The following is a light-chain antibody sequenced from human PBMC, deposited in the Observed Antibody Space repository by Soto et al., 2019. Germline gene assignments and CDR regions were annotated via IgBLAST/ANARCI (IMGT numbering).Light chain of an antibody. CDR2: EVS. J-gene: IGLJ2*01. Sequence: QSALTQPASVSGSPGQSITISCTGTSSDVGAYNYVSWYQQYTGKVPKLMIFEVSRRPSGISDRFSGSKSGNTASLTISGLQDEDEADYYCCSYTPSITFVFGGGTKVTVL. V-gene: IGLV2-14*01. CDR1: SSDVGAYNY. CDR3: CSYTPSITFV.